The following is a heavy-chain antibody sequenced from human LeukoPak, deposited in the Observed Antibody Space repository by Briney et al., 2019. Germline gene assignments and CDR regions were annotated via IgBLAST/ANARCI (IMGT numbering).Heavy chain of an antibody. CDR1: GFALGNYE. Sequence: GGSLRLSCAASGFALGNYEMSWVRQAPGKGLEWVSAISGSGGSTYYADSVKGRFTISRDNSKNTLYLQMNSLRAEDTAVYYCAKDREEWSDGDVFIGCWGQGTLVTVSS. D-gene: IGHD2-8*01. CDR2: ISGSGGST. V-gene: IGHV3-23*01. J-gene: IGHJ4*02. CDR3: AKDREEWSDGDVFIGC.